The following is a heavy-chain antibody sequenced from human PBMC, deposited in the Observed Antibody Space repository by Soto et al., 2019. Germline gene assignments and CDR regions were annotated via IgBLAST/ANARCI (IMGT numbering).Heavy chain of an antibody. V-gene: IGHV4-4*02. CDR1: GCSISSNYW. CDR3: ARGDSGSYLREGLGSYYVMDI. J-gene: IGHJ6*01. Sequence: SETLSLSRICSGCSISSNYWVTYVHQSPVKGLEWLGEIFHSGSTNSNPSLKTRVTLSVDKSKREFSLNLTSVTAADTAVYYCARGDSGSYLREGLGSYYVMDIWGQGHTVT. D-gene: IGHD1-26*01. CDR2: IFHSGST.